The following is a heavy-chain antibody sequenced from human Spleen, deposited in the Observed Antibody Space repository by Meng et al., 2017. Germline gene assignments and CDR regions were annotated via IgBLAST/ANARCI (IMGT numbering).Heavy chain of an antibody. J-gene: IGHJ4*02. CDR2: TNTITGDP. CDR1: GYTFTNYA. CDR3: TRGSLEANEDPG. V-gene: IGHV7-4-1*02. Sequence: QVQLVQSGSELKKPGASVKVPCKASGYTFTNYAMNWVRQAPGQGLEWMGWTNTITGDPTYAQGFTGRFVFSLDTSVSTAYLQINNLKTDDTAVYYCTRGSLEANEDPGWGQRTLVTVSS.